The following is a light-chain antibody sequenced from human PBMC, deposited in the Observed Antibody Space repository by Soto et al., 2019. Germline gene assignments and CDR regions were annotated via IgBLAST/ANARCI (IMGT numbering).Light chain of an antibody. V-gene: IGKV1-5*01. J-gene: IGKJ2*03. Sequence: DIQMTQSPSTLSASVGDRVTITCRASQSINIWLAWYQQKPGKAPKILIYDASNLQSGVPSRFSGSGSGTEFSLTIISLQPDDFATYYCQQYDSYSQSFGQGTRLEIK. CDR2: DAS. CDR3: QQYDSYSQS. CDR1: QSINIW.